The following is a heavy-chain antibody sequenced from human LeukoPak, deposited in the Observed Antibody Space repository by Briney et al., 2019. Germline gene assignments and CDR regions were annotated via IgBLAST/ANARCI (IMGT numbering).Heavy chain of an antibody. J-gene: IGHJ4*02. CDR3: ARAKGVVAAAGTTYNY. V-gene: IGHV1-2*06. CDR2: INPNSGGT. CDR1: GYTFTGYY. Sequence: ASVKVSCKASGYTFTGYYMRRVRQAPGQGLEWMGRINPNSGGTNYAQKFQGRVTMTRDTSISTAYMELSRLRSDDTAVYYCARAKGVVAAAGTTYNYWGQGTLVTVSS. D-gene: IGHD6-13*01.